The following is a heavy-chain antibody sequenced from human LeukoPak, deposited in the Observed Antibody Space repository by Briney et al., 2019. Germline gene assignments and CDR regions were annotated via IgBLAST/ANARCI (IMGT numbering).Heavy chain of an antibody. CDR3: ARPFGNGWFLRDY. Sequence: GGSLRLSCAASGFTISGFFMTWVRQAPGKGLEWVSNIKEDGSEKYYVDSVRGRFTISRDNAKNSLYLQMNNLRAEDTAVYYCARPFGNGWFLRDYWGRGTLVTVSS. D-gene: IGHD6-19*01. CDR2: IKEDGSEK. J-gene: IGHJ4*02. V-gene: IGHV3-7*01. CDR1: GFTISGFF.